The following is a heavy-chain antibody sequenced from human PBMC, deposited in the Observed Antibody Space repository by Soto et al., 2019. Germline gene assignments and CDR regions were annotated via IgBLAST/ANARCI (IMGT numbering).Heavy chain of an antibody. Sequence: PSETLSLTCTVSGGPLSSGSYYWSWIRQSPGQGLEWIGYIAYSGDTYYNPSLRRRVTISADRSENKFSLTLKSVTAADTAVYFCARDFERSAIGPWGQGTSVTVSS. V-gene: IGHV4-61*01. CDR2: IAYSGDT. D-gene: IGHD3-9*01. J-gene: IGHJ5*02. CDR1: GGPLSSGSYY. CDR3: ARDFERSAIGP.